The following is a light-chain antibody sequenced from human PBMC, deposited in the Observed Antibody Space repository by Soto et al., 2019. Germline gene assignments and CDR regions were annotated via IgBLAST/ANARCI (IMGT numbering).Light chain of an antibody. CDR3: QQRSSWPFT. CDR2: DAS. CDR1: QSVSTY. J-gene: IGKJ4*01. V-gene: IGKV3-11*01. Sequence: EIVLTQSPATLSLSPGERATLSCRASQSVSTYLAWYRQKPGQAPRLLIYDASNRATGIPARFSGSGSGTDFTLTISSLEPEDFAVYYCQQRSSWPFTFGGGTKVEIK.